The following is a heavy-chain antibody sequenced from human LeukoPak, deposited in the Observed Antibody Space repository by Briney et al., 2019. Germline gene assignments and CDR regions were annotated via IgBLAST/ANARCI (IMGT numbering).Heavy chain of an antibody. J-gene: IGHJ4*02. Sequence: PGGSLRLSCAASGFTLSSYAMSWVRQAPGKGLEWVANIKQDGTEKYYVDSVKGRFTISRDNAKNSLYLQMNSLRVEDTATYYCAKVAHYYYGSESYYFFEHWGQGTPVTASS. CDR2: IKQDGTEK. CDR3: AKVAHYYYGSESYYFFEH. D-gene: IGHD3-10*01. CDR1: GFTLSSYA. V-gene: IGHV3-7*01.